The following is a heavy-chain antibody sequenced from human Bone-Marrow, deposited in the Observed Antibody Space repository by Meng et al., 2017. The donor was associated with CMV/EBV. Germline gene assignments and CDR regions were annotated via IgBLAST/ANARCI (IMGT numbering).Heavy chain of an antibody. CDR1: GFSVNLEY. J-gene: IGHJ6*02. CDR2: LHVAGDT. D-gene: IGHD3-16*01. V-gene: IGHV3-53*01. CDR3: AKDLGGRDGYGMDV. Sequence: GESLKISCAASGFSVNLEYMGWVRQAPGKGLEWVSLLHVAGDTYYADSVKGRFTISRDNSKNTLYLQMNSLRAEDTAVYYCAKDLGGRDGYGMDVWGQGTTVTVSS.